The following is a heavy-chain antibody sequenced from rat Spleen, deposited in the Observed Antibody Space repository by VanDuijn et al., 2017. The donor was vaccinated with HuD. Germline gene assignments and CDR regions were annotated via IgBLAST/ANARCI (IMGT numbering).Heavy chain of an antibody. CDR1: GFSLTSTG. CDR2: ISNTGGYI. J-gene: IGHJ2*01. Sequence: VQLKESGPGLVQPSQTLSLTCTVSGFSLTSTGVSWVRQTPGKGLEWVASISNTGGYIYYSDSVKGRFTISRDKAKNTLYLQMNSLRSEDTATYYCATRDYISYTGIVWGHGVMVTVSS. D-gene: IGHD1-2*01. V-gene: IGHV5-31*01. CDR3: ATRDYISYTGIV.